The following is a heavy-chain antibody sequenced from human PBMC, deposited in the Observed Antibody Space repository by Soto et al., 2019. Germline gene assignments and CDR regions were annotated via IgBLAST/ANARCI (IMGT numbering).Heavy chain of an antibody. CDR2: IYYSGST. J-gene: IGHJ6*02. CDR3: ARHWGGTTGTSSIEASGMDV. CDR1: RGSIGSGCYC. D-gene: IGHD1-1*01. Sequence: SETLPLTCAVSRGSIGSGCYCWSWIRQPPGKGLEWIGNIYYSGSTYYNPSLKSRVTLSVDTSKNQFSLKLSSVTASDTAVYYCARHWGGTTGTSSIEASGMDVRGQGTTVTVSS. V-gene: IGHV4-30-4*01.